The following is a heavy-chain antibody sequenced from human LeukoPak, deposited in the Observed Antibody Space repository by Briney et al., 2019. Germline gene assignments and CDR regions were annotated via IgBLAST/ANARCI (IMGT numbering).Heavy chain of an antibody. D-gene: IGHD1-1*01. CDR1: GYTFTGYY. Sequence: ASVSDSLKASGYTFTGYYMHWVRQAPGQGLEWMGWINPNSGGTNYAQKFQGRVTITRDTSISTAYIELSRLRSDDTAVYYCAPSGGTTYDFYMWYFDYWGAGKPWSLS. J-gene: IGHJ4*01. CDR2: INPNSGGT. V-gene: IGHV1-2*02. CDR3: APSGGTTYDFYMWYFDY.